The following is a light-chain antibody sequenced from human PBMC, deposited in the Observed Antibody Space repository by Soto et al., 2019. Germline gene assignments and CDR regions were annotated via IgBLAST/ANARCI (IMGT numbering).Light chain of an antibody. V-gene: IGLV2-11*01. CDR1: SSDVGGYDY. Sequence: QSALTQPRSVSGSPGQSVTISCTGTSSDVGGYDYVSWYQQHPGRAPKVMIYDVSKRPSGVPNRFSGSKSGNTASLTISGLQIEDEADYFCGSFSSTRIWLFGGGTQLTVL. CDR3: GSFSSTRIWL. CDR2: DVS. J-gene: IGLJ3*02.